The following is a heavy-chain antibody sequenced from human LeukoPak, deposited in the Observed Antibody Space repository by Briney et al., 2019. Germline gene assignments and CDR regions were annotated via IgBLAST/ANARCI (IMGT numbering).Heavy chain of an antibody. V-gene: IGHV3-23*01. CDR2: ISGSSGSTI. D-gene: IGHD3-22*01. CDR1: GFTFSSYA. Sequence: GGSLRLSCAASGFTFSSYAMSWVRQAPGKGLEWVSAISGSSGSTIYYADSVKGRFTISRDNAKNSLYLQMNSLRAEDTAVYYCARAATYYYDSSGYSYWGQGTLVTVSS. J-gene: IGHJ4*02. CDR3: ARAATYYYDSSGYSY.